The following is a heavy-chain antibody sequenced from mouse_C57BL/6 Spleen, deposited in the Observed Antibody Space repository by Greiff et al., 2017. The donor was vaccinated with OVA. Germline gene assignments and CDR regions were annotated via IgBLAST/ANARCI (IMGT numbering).Heavy chain of an antibody. Sequence: EVQGVESGGGLVKPGGSLKLSCAASGFTFSDYGMHWVRQAPDKGLEWVAYISSGSSTIYYSDTVKGRFTISRDNAKNTLFLQMTSLRSEDTAMYYCARWYYGSSDYFDYWGQGTTLTVSS. D-gene: IGHD1-1*01. V-gene: IGHV5-17*01. CDR1: GFTFSDYG. J-gene: IGHJ2*01. CDR3: ARWYYGSSDYFDY. CDR2: ISSGSSTI.